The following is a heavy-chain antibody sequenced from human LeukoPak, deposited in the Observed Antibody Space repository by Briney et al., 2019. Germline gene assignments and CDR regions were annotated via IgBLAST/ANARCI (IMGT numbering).Heavy chain of an antibody. Sequence: PGGSLRLSCAASGFTFTHYGMNWVRQAPGKGLEWVSGLTSSGASTYYADSVKGRFTISRDNSKNTVYLQINSLTAEDTAVYYCGRDYDILTGYFWGRVIPNYFDYWGQGTLVTVSS. D-gene: IGHD3-9*01. CDR1: GFTFTHYG. J-gene: IGHJ4*02. CDR2: LTSSGAST. CDR3: GRDYDILTGYFWGRVIPNYFDY. V-gene: IGHV3-23*01.